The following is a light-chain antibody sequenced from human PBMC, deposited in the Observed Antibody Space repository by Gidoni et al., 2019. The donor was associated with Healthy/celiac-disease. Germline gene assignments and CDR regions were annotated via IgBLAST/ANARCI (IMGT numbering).Light chain of an antibody. CDR2: EVS. Sequence: QSALTQPAFVSGSPGQSITISCTGTNSDVGGYNYVSWYQQHPGKAPKLMIYEVSNRPSGVSNRFSGSKSGNTASLTISGLQAEDEADYYCSSYTSSSTLVFGGGTKLTVL. CDR3: SSYTSSSTLV. CDR1: NSDVGGYNY. J-gene: IGLJ2*01. V-gene: IGLV2-14*01.